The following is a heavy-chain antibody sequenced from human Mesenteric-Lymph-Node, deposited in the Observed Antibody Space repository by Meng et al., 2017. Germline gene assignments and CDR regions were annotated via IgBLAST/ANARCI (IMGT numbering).Heavy chain of an antibody. V-gene: IGHV3-21*01. CDR3: ALWSGPDDY. CDR2: ISSSSSYI. Sequence: EVQLVEAGGGLVKPGGSLRLSCVASGFTFSSHSMNWVRQAPGKGLEWVSFISSSSSYIYYADSVKGRFTISRDNAKNSLYLQMNSLRAEDTAVYYCALWSGPDDYWGQGTLVTVSS. J-gene: IGHJ4*02. D-gene: IGHD3-3*01. CDR1: GFTFSSHS.